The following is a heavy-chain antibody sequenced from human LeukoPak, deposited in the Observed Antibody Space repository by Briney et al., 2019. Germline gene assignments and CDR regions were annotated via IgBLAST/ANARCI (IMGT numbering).Heavy chain of an antibody. J-gene: IGHJ2*01. CDR3: ARGRYGDYYWYFDL. CDR1: GFTFSSYS. Sequence: GGSLRLSCAASGFTFSSYSMNWVRQAPGKGLEWVSSISSSSSYIYYADSVKGRFTISRDNAKNSLYLQMNSLRAEDTAVYYCARGRYGDYYWYFDLWGRGTLVTVSS. CDR2: ISSSSSYI. V-gene: IGHV3-21*01. D-gene: IGHD4-17*01.